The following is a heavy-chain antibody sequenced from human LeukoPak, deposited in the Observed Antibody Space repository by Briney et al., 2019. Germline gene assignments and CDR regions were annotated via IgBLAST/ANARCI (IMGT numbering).Heavy chain of an antibody. Sequence: SETLSLTCTVSGGSISSYYWSWIRQPPGKGLEWIGYIYYSGSTYYNPSLRSRVTISVDTSKNQFSLKLSSVTAADTALYYCARSSEGRYYYDSRGFSYYYYYMDVWGKGTTVTISS. D-gene: IGHD3-22*01. CDR1: GGSISSYY. V-gene: IGHV4-59*01. CDR3: ARSSEGRYYYDSRGFSYYYYYMDV. CDR2: IYYSGST. J-gene: IGHJ6*03.